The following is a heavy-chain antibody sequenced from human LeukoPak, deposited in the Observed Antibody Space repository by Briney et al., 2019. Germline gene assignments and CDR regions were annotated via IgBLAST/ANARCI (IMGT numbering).Heavy chain of an antibody. CDR2: IGTAGDT. V-gene: IGHV3-13*01. J-gene: IGHJ2*01. CDR1: RFTFSSYD. Sequence: GGSLSLSCAASRFTFSSYDMHWVRQATGKGLEWVSAIGTAGDTYYPGSVKGRFTISRENAKNSLYLQMNSLRAGDTAVYYCARVQGLDFRWYFDLWGRGTLVTVSS. CDR3: ARVQGLDFRWYFDL.